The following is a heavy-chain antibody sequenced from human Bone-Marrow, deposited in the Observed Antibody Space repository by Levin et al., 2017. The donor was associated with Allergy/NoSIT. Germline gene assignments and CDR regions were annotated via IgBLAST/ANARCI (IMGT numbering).Heavy chain of an antibody. V-gene: IGHV1-2*02. CDR1: GYSFPGSY. D-gene: IGHD3-10*01. Sequence: PQASVKVSCKTSGYSFPGSYIHWVRQAPGQGLEWMGRINCNSGDTKSTQKFQGRVAMTRDTSIGAAYMELSGLRSDDAAVYFCAKAGGRSWFDPWGQGTLVTVSS. J-gene: IGHJ5*02. CDR3: AKAGGRSWFDP. CDR2: INCNSGDT.